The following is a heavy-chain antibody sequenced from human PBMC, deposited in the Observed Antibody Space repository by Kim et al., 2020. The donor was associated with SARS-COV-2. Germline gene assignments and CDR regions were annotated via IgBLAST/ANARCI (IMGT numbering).Heavy chain of an antibody. CDR3: ATGDASCFSHDCFNY. CDR1: GFAFNIYA. CDR2: ITGDGDT. V-gene: IGHV3-23*01. J-gene: IGHJ4*02. D-gene: IGHD2-21*02. Sequence: GGSLRLSCAASGFAFNIYALNWIRQAPGKGLEWVSVITGDGDTYYADSVKGRFTISRDNTKNLLFLQMNSLRDEDTALYYCATGDASCFSHDCFNYWGQGTLVPVSS.